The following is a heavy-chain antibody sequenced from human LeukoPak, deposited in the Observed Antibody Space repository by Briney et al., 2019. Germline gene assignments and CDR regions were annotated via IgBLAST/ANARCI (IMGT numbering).Heavy chain of an antibody. D-gene: IGHD3-10*01. Sequence: GASVKVSCKASGYTFTSYGISWVRQAPGQGLEWMGWISAYNGNTNYAQKHQGRVTMTTDTSTSTAYMELRSLRSDDTAVYYCARGPYYYGSGSLGFVDYWGQGTLVTVSS. CDR2: ISAYNGNT. CDR1: GYTFTSYG. V-gene: IGHV1-18*01. J-gene: IGHJ4*02. CDR3: ARGPYYYGSGSLGFVDY.